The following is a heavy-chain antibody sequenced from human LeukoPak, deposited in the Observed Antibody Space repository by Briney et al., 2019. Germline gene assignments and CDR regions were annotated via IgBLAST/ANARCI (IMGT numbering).Heavy chain of an antibody. D-gene: IGHD3-3*01. V-gene: IGHV1-18*01. Sequence: ASVKVSCKASGYTFTSYGISWVRQAPGQGLEWMGWISAYNGNTNYAQKLQGRVTMTTDTSTSTAYMELRSLRSDDTAVYYCARDSFYYDFWSGYCTDWGQGTLVTVSS. CDR1: GYTFTSYG. J-gene: IGHJ4*02. CDR2: ISAYNGNT. CDR3: ARDSFYYDFWSGYCTD.